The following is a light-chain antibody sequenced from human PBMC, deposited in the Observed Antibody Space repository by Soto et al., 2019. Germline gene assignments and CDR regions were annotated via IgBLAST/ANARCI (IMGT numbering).Light chain of an antibody. J-gene: IGKJ2*01. CDR1: QSISNY. CDR2: AAS. V-gene: IGKV1-39*01. CDR3: RQSYSSPRT. Sequence: DIQMTQSPSSLSASVGDRVTITCRASQSISNYLNWYQQKPGKAPKLLIYAASSLQSGVPSRFSGSGSGTDFTLTISSLQPEDFATYYCRQSYSSPRTFGQGTKLEIK.